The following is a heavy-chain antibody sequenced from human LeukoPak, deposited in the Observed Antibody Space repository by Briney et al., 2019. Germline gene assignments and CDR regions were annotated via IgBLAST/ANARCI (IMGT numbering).Heavy chain of an antibody. CDR3: ARGTGYYYDSSGYEY. D-gene: IGHD3-22*01. V-gene: IGHV1-18*01. CDR1: GYTFTSYG. Sequence: ASVKVSCKASGYTFTSYGISWVREAPGQGLEWMGWISAYNGNTNYAQKLQGRVTMTTDTSTSTAYMELRSLRSDDTAVYYCARGTGYYYDSSGYEYWGQGTLVTVSS. CDR2: ISAYNGNT. J-gene: IGHJ4*02.